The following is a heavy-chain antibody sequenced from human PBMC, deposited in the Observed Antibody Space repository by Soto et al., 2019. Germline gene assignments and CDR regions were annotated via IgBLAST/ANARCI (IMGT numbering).Heavy chain of an antibody. V-gene: IGHV3-30-3*01. Sequence: QVQLVESGGGVVQPGRSLRLSCAASGFTFSSYAMHWVRQAPGKGLEWVAVISYDGSNKYYADSVKGRFTISRDNSKNTLYLQMNSLRAEDTAVYYCVKWGLLSFDYWGQGTLVTVSS. D-gene: IGHD1-26*01. CDR1: GFTFSSYA. CDR3: VKWGLLSFDY. CDR2: ISYDGSNK. J-gene: IGHJ4*02.